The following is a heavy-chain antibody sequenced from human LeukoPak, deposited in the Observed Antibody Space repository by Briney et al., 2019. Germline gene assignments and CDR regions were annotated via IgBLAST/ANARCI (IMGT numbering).Heavy chain of an antibody. V-gene: IGHV1-46*01. D-gene: IGHD2-2*02. Sequence: ASVKVSCKASGYSFTSHYMHWVRQAPGQGLEWMGLINPSGSSTLYAQKFQGRVTMTRDMSTTTDYMELSSLRSEDTAVYYCARDRDFCSSTSCYTAGVGFDYWGQGTLVTVSS. CDR2: INPSGSST. CDR3: ARDRDFCSSTSCYTAGVGFDY. CDR1: GYSFTSHY. J-gene: IGHJ4*02.